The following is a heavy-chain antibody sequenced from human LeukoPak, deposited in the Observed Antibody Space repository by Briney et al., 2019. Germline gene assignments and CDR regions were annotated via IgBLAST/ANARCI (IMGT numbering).Heavy chain of an antibody. CDR2: ISSSGSTI. CDR3: VRAGSPGGYFDY. D-gene: IGHD3-10*01. J-gene: IGHJ4*02. CDR1: GFTFSSYE. Sequence: PGGSLRLSCAASGFTFSSYEMNWVRQAPGKGLEWVSYISSSGSTIYYADSVKGRFTISRDNAKNSLYLQMNSLRAEDTAVYYCVRAGSPGGYFDYWGQGTLVTVSS. V-gene: IGHV3-48*03.